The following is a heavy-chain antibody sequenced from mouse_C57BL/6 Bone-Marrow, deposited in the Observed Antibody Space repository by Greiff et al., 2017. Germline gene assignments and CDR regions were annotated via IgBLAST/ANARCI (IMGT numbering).Heavy chain of an antibody. J-gene: IGHJ3*01. CDR3: ARGRYTFAY. CDR1: GYTFTSYW. Sequence: QVQLKQPGAELVRPGSSVKLSCKASGYTFTSYWMDWVKQRPGQGLEWIGNIYPSDSETHYNQKFKDKATLTVDKSSSTAYMQLSSLTSEDSAVYYCARGRYTFAYWGQGTLVTVSA. V-gene: IGHV1-61*01. CDR2: IYPSDSET.